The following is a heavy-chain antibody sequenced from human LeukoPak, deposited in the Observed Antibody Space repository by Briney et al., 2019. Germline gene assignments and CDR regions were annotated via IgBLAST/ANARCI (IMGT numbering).Heavy chain of an antibody. Sequence: ASVKVSCKASGYTFTSYAMNWVRQAPGQGLEWMGWINTNTGNPTYAQGFTGRFVFSLDTSVSTAYLQISSLKAEDTAVYYCARDRYSYGHGSFYYYYGMDVWGKGTTVTVSS. J-gene: IGHJ6*04. CDR1: GYTFTSYA. CDR2: INTNTGNP. V-gene: IGHV7-4-1*02. CDR3: ARDRYSYGHGSFYYYYGMDV. D-gene: IGHD5-18*01.